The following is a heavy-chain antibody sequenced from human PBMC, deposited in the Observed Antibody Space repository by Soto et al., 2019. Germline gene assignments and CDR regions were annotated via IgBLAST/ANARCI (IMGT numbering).Heavy chain of an antibody. CDR3: AREGVTYYYDCSGYSLHY. Sequence: QVQLVQSGAEVKKPGSSVKVSCKASGGTFSSYTISWVRQAPGQGLEWMGRIIPILGIANYAQKFQGRVTITADKSTSTPYMEPSSLRSEETAVYYCAREGVTYYYDCSGYSLHYWGQGTLVTVSS. CDR1: GGTFSSYT. CDR2: IIPILGIA. V-gene: IGHV1-69*08. J-gene: IGHJ4*02. D-gene: IGHD3-22*01.